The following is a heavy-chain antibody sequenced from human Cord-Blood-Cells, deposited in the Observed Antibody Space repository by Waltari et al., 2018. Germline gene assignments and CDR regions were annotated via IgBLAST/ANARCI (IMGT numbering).Heavy chain of an antibody. CDR2: INQSGST. Sequence: QVQLQQWGAGLLKPSETLSLTCAVYGGSFSGYYWSWIRQPPGKGLEWIGEINQSGSTTYNPSRKSRVTISVDTSKNQFSLKLSSVTAADTAVYYCASSGWYNWFDPWGQGTLVTVSS. CDR1: GGSFSGYY. D-gene: IGHD6-19*01. J-gene: IGHJ5*02. V-gene: IGHV4-34*01. CDR3: ASSGWYNWFDP.